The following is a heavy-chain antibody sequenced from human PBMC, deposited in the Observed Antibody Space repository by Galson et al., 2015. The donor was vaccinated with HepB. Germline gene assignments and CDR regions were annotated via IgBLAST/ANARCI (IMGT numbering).Heavy chain of an antibody. J-gene: IGHJ4*02. CDR1: GFTFSDYY. V-gene: IGHV3-11*06. CDR3: ARAVQYGSGSPSVFDY. CDR2: ISSSSSYT. Sequence: SLRLSCAASGFTFSDYYMSWIRQAPGKGLEWVSYISSSSSYTNYADSVKGRFTISRDNAKNSLYLQMNSLRAEDTAVYYCARAVQYGSGSPSVFDYWGQGTLVTVSS. D-gene: IGHD3-10*01.